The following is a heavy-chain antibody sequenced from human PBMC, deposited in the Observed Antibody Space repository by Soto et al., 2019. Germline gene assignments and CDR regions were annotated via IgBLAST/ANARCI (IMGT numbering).Heavy chain of an antibody. V-gene: IGHV6-1*01. CDR1: GDSVSSNRAA. J-gene: IGHJ6*02. CDR3: ARDSGDYRDYYYYGMDV. CDR2: TYYRSKWYN. Sequence: SQTLSLTCAISGDSVSSNRAAWNWIRQSPSRGLEWLGRTYYRSKWYNDYAVSVKSRITINPDTSKNQFSLQLNSVTPEDTAVYYCARDSGDYRDYYYYGMDVWGQGTTVTVSS. D-gene: IGHD4-17*01.